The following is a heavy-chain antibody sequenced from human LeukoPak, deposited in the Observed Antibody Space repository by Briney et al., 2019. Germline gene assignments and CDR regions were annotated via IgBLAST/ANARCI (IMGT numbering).Heavy chain of an antibody. CDR3: ATPHKYYDVWRGYCPFDN. CDR1: GGTFSNYA. Sequence: GASVKLSCKASGGTFSNYAINWVRRAPGQGLEWLGGIIPIYGTTNYGQTFQGRVTITADESTTTAYMELSSLRSEDTALYYCATPHKYYDVWRGYCPFDNWGQGTLVTVSS. CDR2: IIPIYGTT. J-gene: IGHJ4*02. D-gene: IGHD3-3*01. V-gene: IGHV1-69*13.